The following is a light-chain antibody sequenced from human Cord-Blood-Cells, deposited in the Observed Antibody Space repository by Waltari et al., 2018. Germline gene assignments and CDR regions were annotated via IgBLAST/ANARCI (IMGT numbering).Light chain of an antibody. CDR2: EGS. CDR3: CSYAGSSAYV. CDR1: SSDVGRYNL. V-gene: IGLV2-23*01. J-gene: IGLJ1*01. Sequence: QSALTQPASVSGSPGQSITLSRTGTSSDVGRYNLVSWYQQHPGKAPKLMIYEGSKRPSGVSNRFSGSKSGNTASLTISGLQAEDEADYYCCSYAGSSAYVFGTGTKVTVL.